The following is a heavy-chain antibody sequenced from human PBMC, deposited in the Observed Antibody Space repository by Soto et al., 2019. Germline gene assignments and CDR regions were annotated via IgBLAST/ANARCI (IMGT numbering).Heavy chain of an antibody. CDR3: AREVGGRPRPYYYGSGSYYKDYYFDY. Sequence: ASVKVSCKASGYTFTSYGISWVRQAPGQGLEWMGWISAYNGNTNYAQKLQGRVTMTTDTSTSTAYMELRSLRSDDTAVYYCAREVGGRPRPYYYGSGSYYKDYYFDYWGQGTLVTVSS. CDR1: GYTFTSYG. J-gene: IGHJ4*02. CDR2: ISAYNGNT. D-gene: IGHD3-10*01. V-gene: IGHV1-18*04.